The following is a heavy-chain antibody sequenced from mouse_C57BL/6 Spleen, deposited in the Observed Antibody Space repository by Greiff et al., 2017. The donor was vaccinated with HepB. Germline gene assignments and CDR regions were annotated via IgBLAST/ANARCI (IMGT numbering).Heavy chain of an antibody. Sequence: VQLKESGPGMVKPSQSLSLTCTVTGYSITSGYDWHWIRHFPGNKLEWMGYISYSGSTNYNPSLKSRISITHDTSKNHFFLKLNSVTTEYTATYYCARATYGTYAMDYWGQGTSVTVSS. D-gene: IGHD1-1*01. CDR2: ISYSGST. CDR3: ARATYGTYAMDY. CDR1: GYSITSGYD. J-gene: IGHJ4*01. V-gene: IGHV3-1*01.